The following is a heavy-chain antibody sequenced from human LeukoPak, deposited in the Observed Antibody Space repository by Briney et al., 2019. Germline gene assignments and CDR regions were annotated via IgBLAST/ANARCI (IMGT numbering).Heavy chain of an antibody. CDR1: GYTFTNYY. CDR3: AIHSGSYKKGVDY. J-gene: IGHJ4*02. V-gene: IGHV1-2*06. Sequence: ASVKVSCKASGYTFTNYYMHWVRQAPGQGLEWMGRINPNSGGTNYAQKFQGRVTMTRDTSISTAYMELSRLRSDDTAVYYCAIHSGSYKKGVDYWGQGTLVTVSS. D-gene: IGHD1-26*01. CDR2: INPNSGGT.